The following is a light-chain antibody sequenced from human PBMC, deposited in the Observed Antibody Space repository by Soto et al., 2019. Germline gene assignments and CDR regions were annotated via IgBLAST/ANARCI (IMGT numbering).Light chain of an antibody. J-gene: IGLJ3*02. CDR2: LEGSGSY. V-gene: IGLV4-60*02. CDR1: SGHSSYI. Sequence: QSVLTQSSSASASLGSAVKLTCTLSSGHSSYIIAWHQQQPRKAPRYLMKLEGSGSYNKGSGVPDRFSGSSSGADSYLTVSSLQFEDEADYFCGTWDSNTQVFGGGTTVTVL. CDR3: GTWDSNTQV.